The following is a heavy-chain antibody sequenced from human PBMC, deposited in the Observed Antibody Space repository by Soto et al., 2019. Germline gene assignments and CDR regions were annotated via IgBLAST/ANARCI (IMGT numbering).Heavy chain of an antibody. CDR2: ILYDGSNK. V-gene: IGHV3-30*03. D-gene: IGHD5-12*01. CDR1: GFTFSSYG. CDR3: ARFLVEMATKFNWFDP. Sequence: AGSLRLSCAASGFTFSSYGMHCARQAPAKGLEWVAVILYDGSNKYYADSVKGRFTISRDNSKNTLYLQMNSLRAEDTAVYYCARFLVEMATKFNWFDPWGQGTLVTVSS. J-gene: IGHJ5*02.